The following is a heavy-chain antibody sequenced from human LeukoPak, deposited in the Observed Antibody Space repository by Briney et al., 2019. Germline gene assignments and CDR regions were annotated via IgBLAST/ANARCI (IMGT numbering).Heavy chain of an antibody. Sequence: GGSLRLSCAASGFTFSSYGMSWVRQAPGKGLEWVSSITDSGSTTYYADSVKGRFTISKDNSRNTLYLQMNSLRAEDTAIYYCAKLSGDTDPWWGQGTLVTVPS. CDR3: AKLSGDTDPW. J-gene: IGHJ4*02. D-gene: IGHD5-18*01. CDR1: GFTFSSYG. CDR2: ITDSGSTT. V-gene: IGHV3-23*01.